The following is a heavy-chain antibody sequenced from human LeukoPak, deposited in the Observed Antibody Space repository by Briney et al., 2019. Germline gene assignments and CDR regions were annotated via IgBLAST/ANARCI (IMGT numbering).Heavy chain of an antibody. Sequence: GTSLRLSCAASGFTFSSYGMNWVRQAPGKGLEWVAVISYDESNEYYADSVKGRFTISRDNSKNTLYLQMNSLRAEDTAVYFCAKEVGRNDYGDYFDYWGQGTLVTVSS. D-gene: IGHD4-17*01. CDR1: GFTFSSYG. V-gene: IGHV3-30*18. J-gene: IGHJ4*02. CDR3: AKEVGRNDYGDYFDY. CDR2: ISYDESNE.